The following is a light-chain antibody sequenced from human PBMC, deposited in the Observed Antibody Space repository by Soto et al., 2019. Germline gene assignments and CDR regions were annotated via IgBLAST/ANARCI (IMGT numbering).Light chain of an antibody. V-gene: IGKV1-5*01. CDR2: DAS. J-gene: IGKJ1*01. Sequence: DIQMTQSPSTLSASVGDRVSITCRASPGITQWLAWYQQKPGKAPQLLIYDASTLESGVPSRFSGSGSGTEFTLTISSLQPDDFATYYCQQYDSYSWTFGQGTKVEVK. CDR1: PGITQW. CDR3: QQYDSYSWT.